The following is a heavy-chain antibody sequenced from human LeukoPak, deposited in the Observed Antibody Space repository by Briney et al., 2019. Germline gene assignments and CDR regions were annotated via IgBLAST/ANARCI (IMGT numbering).Heavy chain of an antibody. J-gene: IGHJ5*02. CDR3: AREVTTVTTDFRNWFDP. D-gene: IGHD4-17*01. CDR1: GYTFTSYD. Sequence: ASVKVSCKASGYTFTSYDINWVRQATGQGLEWMGWMNPNSGNTGYAQKFQGRVTMTRNTSISTAYMELSSLRSEDTAVYYCAREVTTVTTDFRNWFDPWGQGTLVTVSS. CDR2: MNPNSGNT. V-gene: IGHV1-8*01.